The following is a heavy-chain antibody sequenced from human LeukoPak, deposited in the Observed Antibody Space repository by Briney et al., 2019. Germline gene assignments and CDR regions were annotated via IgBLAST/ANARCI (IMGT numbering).Heavy chain of an antibody. CDR1: GFTFDDYG. J-gene: IGHJ4*02. D-gene: IGHD2-2*01. CDR3: ARGFQLPDMGYFDY. CDR2: INWSGVST. Sequence: PGGSLRLSCEASGFTFDDYGMSWVRQAPGKGLEWVSSINWSGVSTYYADAVKGRFTISRDKAKNSLYLQMNSLRAEDTALYYCARGFQLPDMGYFDYWGQGTLVTVSS. V-gene: IGHV3-20*04.